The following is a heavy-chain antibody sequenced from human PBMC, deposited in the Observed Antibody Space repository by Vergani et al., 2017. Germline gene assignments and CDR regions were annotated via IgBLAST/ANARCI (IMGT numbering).Heavy chain of an antibody. D-gene: IGHD2-2*01. Sequence: QVQLQQWGAGLLKPSETLSLTCAVYGGSFSGYYWSWIRQPPGKGLEWIGEINHSGSTNYNPSLKSRVTISVDTSKNQFSLELSSVTAADTAVYYCARVGGYQLLRFDPWGQGTLVTVSS. J-gene: IGHJ5*02. CDR2: INHSGST. CDR1: GGSFSGYY. CDR3: ARVGGYQLLRFDP. V-gene: IGHV4-34*01.